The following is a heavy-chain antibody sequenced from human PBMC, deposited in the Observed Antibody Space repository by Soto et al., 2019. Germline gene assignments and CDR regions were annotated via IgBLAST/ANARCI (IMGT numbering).Heavy chain of an antibody. CDR1: GGSISSYY. J-gene: IGHJ1*01. CDR2: IYHSGST. Sequence: SETLSLTCTVSGGSISSYYWSWIRQPPGKGLEWIGEIYHSGSTNYNPSLKSRVTISVDKSKNQFSLKLSSVTAADTAVYYCARGPQLPHFRIVGATRRVYFQQWGQGTLVTVSS. CDR3: ARGPQLPHFRIVGATRRVYFQQ. D-gene: IGHD1-26*01. V-gene: IGHV4-59*12.